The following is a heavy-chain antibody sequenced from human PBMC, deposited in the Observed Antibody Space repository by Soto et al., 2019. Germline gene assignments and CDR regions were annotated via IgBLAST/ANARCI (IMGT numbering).Heavy chain of an antibody. J-gene: IGHJ2*01. CDR1: GFSFSDRS. CDR2: ISSVGGGT. Sequence: EVQLLESGGGLVQPGGSLRLSCVASGFSFSDRSMAWVRQAPGKGLEWVSDISSVGGGTCYADSVKGRFTISRDNVKKRVLLQMNRLSYEDTATYYSTKRRGQQMENCQCYVLGRGSLVSVAS. V-gene: IGHV3-23*01. D-gene: IGHD2-2*01. CDR3: TKRRGQQMENCQCYV.